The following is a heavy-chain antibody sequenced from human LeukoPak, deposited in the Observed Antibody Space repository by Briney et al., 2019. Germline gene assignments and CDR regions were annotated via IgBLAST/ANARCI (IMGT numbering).Heavy chain of an antibody. CDR2: IYYSGST. V-gene: IGHV4-39*07. D-gene: IGHD3-22*01. J-gene: IGHJ6*02. CDR1: GGSISSSSYY. CDR3: ARGLKKYYYDRRDFYYYGMDV. Sequence: SETLSLTCTVSGGSISSSSYYWGWIRQPPGKGLEWIGSIYYSGSTYYNPSPKSRVTISVDTSKNQFSLKLSSVTAADTAVYYCARGLKKYYYDRRDFYYYGMDVWGQGTTVTVSS.